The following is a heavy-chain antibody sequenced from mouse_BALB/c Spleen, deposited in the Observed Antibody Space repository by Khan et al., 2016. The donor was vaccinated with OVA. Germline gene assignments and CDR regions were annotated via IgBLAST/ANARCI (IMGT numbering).Heavy chain of an antibody. J-gene: IGHJ2*01. CDR2: FNSNGGST. V-gene: IGHV5-6-3*01. CDR3: ARMSRTIN. CDR1: GFTFSSYG. Sequence: EVELVESGGGLVQPGRSLKLSCAASGFTFSSYGTSCVRQPPDKKIQLVATFNSNGGSTYYPASVKSRFTISRDNAKNTLYLQMNSVKTEDTAMYYCARMSRTINWGQGTTLTVSS.